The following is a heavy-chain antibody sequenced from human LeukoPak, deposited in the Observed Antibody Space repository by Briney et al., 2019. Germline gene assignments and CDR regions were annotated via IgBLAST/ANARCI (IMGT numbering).Heavy chain of an antibody. Sequence: SETLSLTCTVSGGSISSYYWSWIRQPAVKGLEWIGRIYTSGSTNYNPSLKSRVTMSVDTSKNQFSLKLSSVTAADTAVYYCARVPRGVGATSGHFDYWGQGTLVTVSS. J-gene: IGHJ4*02. CDR3: ARVPRGVGATSGHFDY. V-gene: IGHV4-4*07. CDR1: GGSISSYY. D-gene: IGHD1-26*01. CDR2: IYTSGST.